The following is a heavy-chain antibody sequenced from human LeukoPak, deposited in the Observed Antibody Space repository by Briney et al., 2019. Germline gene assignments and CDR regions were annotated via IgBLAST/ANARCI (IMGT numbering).Heavy chain of an antibody. J-gene: IGHJ5*02. CDR1: VYTFTSYG. Sequence: SVNVSFKSSVYTFTSYGISWVRQPPGQGLEWMGWISAYNGNTNYAQKLQGRVTMTPDTSTSTAYMELRSLRSDDTAVYYCARDSTRFGELLLARWFDPWGQGTLVTVSS. V-gene: IGHV1-18*01. D-gene: IGHD3-10*01. CDR2: ISAYNGNT. CDR3: ARDSTRFGELLLARWFDP.